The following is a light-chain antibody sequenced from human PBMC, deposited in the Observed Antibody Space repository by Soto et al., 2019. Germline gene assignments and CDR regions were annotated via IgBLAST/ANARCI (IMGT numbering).Light chain of an antibody. J-gene: IGKJ5*01. V-gene: IGKV1-33*01. Sequence: DIQMTQSPSYLSASVGDRVTITCQASQDSSNYLNWYQQKPGKAPKLPIYDASNLETGVPRRFSGSGSGTDFTFTISGLQTEDIATYYCQQYDDLSITFGQGTRLELK. CDR2: DAS. CDR1: QDSSNY. CDR3: QQYDDLSIT.